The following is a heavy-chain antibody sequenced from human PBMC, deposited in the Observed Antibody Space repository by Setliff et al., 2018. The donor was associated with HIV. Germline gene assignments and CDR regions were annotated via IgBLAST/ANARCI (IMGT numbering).Heavy chain of an antibody. CDR2: IRYDGSNK. Sequence: PGGSPRLSCAASGFTFSSYGMHWVHQAPGKGLEWVAFIRYDGSNKYYADSVKGRFTISRDNSKNTLYLQMNSLRAEDTAVYYCAKTPSSGWYSLYLDYWGQGTLVTVSS. D-gene: IGHD6-19*01. V-gene: IGHV3-30*02. CDR3: AKTPSSGWYSLYLDY. J-gene: IGHJ4*02. CDR1: GFTFSSYG.